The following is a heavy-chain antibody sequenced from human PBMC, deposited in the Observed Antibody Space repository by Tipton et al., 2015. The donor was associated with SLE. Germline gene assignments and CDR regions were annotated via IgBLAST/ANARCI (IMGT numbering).Heavy chain of an antibody. CDR2: ISYDGSNK. D-gene: IGHD6-19*01. Sequence: SLRLSCAASGFTFSSYAMHWVRQAPGKGLEWVAVISYDGSNKYYADSVKGRFTISRDNSKNTLYLQMNSLRAEDTAVYYCAREALWYSSGWLDYWGQGTLVTVSS. CDR3: AREALWYSSGWLDY. V-gene: IGHV3-30*04. J-gene: IGHJ4*02. CDR1: GFTFSSYA.